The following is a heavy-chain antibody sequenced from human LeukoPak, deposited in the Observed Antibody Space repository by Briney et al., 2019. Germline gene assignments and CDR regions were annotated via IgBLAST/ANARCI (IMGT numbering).Heavy chain of an antibody. Sequence: GGSLTLSCAASGFTFSGYSMKWLRQGPGKGWEGVSSLSSSSSYIYYADSVKGRFTISRDNAKSSLYLQMNSLRAEDTAVYYCARYSTTVTSYFGSWGQGTLVTVSS. CDR1: GFTFSGYS. CDR2: LSSSSSYI. CDR3: ARYSTTVTSYFGS. D-gene: IGHD4-17*01. J-gene: IGHJ4*02. V-gene: IGHV3-21*01.